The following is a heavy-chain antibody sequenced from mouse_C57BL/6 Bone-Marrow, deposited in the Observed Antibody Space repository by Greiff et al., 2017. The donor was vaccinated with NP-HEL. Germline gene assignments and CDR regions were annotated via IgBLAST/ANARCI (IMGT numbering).Heavy chain of an antibody. CDR2: ISSGGSYT. J-gene: IGHJ3*01. CDR3: ARQRDYYSNSWFAY. Sequence: EVNVVESGGDLVKPGGSLKLSCAASGFTFSSYGMSWVRQTPDKRLEWVATISSGGSYTYYPDSVKGRFTISRDNAKNTLYLQMSSLKSEDTAMYYCARQRDYYSNSWFAYWGQGTLVTVSA. CDR1: GFTFSSYG. D-gene: IGHD2-5*01. V-gene: IGHV5-6*01.